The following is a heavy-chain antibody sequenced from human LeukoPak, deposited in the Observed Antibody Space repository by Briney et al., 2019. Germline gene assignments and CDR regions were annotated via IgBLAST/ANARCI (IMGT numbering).Heavy chain of an antibody. Sequence: PGGSLRLSCAASGFTFSSYWMSWVRQAPGKGLEWVANIKQDGSEKYYVDSVKGRFTISRDNSKNTLYLQMNSLRAEDTAVYYCAKDRLEYSSSGYYYMDVWGKGTTVTVSS. CDR1: GFTFSSYW. CDR3: AKDRLEYSSSGYYYMDV. J-gene: IGHJ6*03. V-gene: IGHV3-7*01. D-gene: IGHD6-6*01. CDR2: IKQDGSEK.